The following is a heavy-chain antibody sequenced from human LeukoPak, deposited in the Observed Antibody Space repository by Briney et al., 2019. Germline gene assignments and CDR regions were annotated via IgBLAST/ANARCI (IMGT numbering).Heavy chain of an antibody. D-gene: IGHD6-13*01. J-gene: IGHJ4*02. CDR1: GGSISSSDYY. CDR2: ISYSGAT. CDR3: ARHRREQQLELFDS. Sequence: SETLSLTCTVSGGSISSSDYYWGWIRQPPWEGLEWIGSISYSGATDHNPSLKSRVTISVDTSKNQFSLKLSFVTAADTAVYYCARHRREQQLELFDSWGQGTLVTVSS. V-gene: IGHV4-39*01.